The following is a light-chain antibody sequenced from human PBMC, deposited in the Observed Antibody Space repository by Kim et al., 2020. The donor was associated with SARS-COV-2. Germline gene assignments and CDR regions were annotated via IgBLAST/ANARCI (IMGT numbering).Light chain of an antibody. CDR2: AVS. V-gene: IGKV1-39*01. Sequence: GDRVTITCRASQTISTYLNWYQQKPGQAPKLLIYAVSRLQGGVPSRFSGSMSGRDFSLTISSLQPEDFATYYCQQSYMTPRTFGQGTKVDIK. CDR3: QQSYMTPRT. CDR1: QTISTY. J-gene: IGKJ1*01.